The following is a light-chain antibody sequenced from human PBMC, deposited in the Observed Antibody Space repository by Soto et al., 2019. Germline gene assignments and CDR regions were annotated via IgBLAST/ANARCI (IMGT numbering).Light chain of an antibody. J-gene: IGKJ2*01. V-gene: IGKV1-5*03. CDR1: QSISSW. CDR3: QQYNSYSPT. CDR2: KAS. Sequence: DIQMTQSPSTLSASVGDRVTITCRASQSISSWLAWYQQKPGKAPKLLIYKASSLESVVPSRFSGSGSGTEFTLTISSLQPDDFATYSCQQYNSYSPTFGQGTKLEIK.